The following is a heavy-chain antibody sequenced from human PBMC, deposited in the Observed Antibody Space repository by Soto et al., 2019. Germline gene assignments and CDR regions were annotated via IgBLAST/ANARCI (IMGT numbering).Heavy chain of an antibody. CDR1: GYTFTSYD. J-gene: IGHJ4*02. CDR2: INAGNGNT. CDR3: ARDLGWWPWDY. Sequence: QVQLVQSGAEVKKPGASVKVSCKASGYTFTSYDMHWVRQAPGQRLEWMGWINAGNGNTKYSQKFQGRVTITRDTSASTAYMELSSLRSEDTAVYYCARDLGWWPWDYWGQGTLVTVSS. V-gene: IGHV1-3*01. D-gene: IGHD2-15*01.